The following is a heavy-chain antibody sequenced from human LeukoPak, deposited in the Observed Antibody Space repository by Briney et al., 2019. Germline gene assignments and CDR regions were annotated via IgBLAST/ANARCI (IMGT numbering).Heavy chain of an antibody. Sequence: SETLSLTCTVSGGSISSSSYYWGWIRQPPGKGLEWIGSIYYSGSTYYNPSLKSRVTISVDTSKNQFSLKLSSVTAADTAVYYCAHSGIAAAGTPFYYYYYMDVWGKGTTVTVSS. V-gene: IGHV4-39*07. CDR1: GGSISSSSYY. CDR3: AHSGIAAAGTPFYYYYYMDV. J-gene: IGHJ6*03. CDR2: IYYSGST. D-gene: IGHD6-13*01.